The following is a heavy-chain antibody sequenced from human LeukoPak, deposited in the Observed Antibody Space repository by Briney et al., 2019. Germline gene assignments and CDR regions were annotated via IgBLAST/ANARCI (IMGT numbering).Heavy chain of an antibody. D-gene: IGHD4-17*01. CDR2: INSDGSST. V-gene: IGHV3-74*01. J-gene: IGHJ4*02. Sequence: GGSLRLSCAASGFTFSSYWVHWVRQAPGKGLVWVSRINSDGSSTNYADSVKGRFTISRDNAKNTLYLQMNSLRAEDTAVYYCATYGDYGYYWGQGTLVTVSS. CDR1: GFTFSSYW. CDR3: ATYGDYGYY.